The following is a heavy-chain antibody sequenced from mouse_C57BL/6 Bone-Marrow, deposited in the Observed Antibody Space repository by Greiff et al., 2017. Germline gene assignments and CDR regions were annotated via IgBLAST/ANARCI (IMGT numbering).Heavy chain of an antibody. CDR3: ARDAMDY. CDR2: INPSSGYT. CDR1: GYTFTSYT. V-gene: IGHV1-4*01. J-gene: IGHJ4*01. Sequence: QVQLKESGAELARPGASVKMSCKASGYTFTSYTMHWVKQRPGQGLEWIGYINPSSGYTKYNPKFQDKATLTADKSSSTAYMQLRSLTSDDSAVYYCARDAMDYWGQGTSVTGAS.